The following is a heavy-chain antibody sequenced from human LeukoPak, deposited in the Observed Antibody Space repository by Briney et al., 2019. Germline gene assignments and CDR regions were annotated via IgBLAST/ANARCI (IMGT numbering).Heavy chain of an antibody. CDR3: AREGSGSGFSD. CDR1: GFSFSSYE. CDR2: ISRGGETM. V-gene: IGHV3-48*03. J-gene: IGHJ4*02. Sequence: GGSLRLSCAASGFSFSSYEMNWVRQPPGKGLEWVSYISRGGETMDYADSVRGRFTISRDNAKNSLYLQMNSLRAEDTALYYCAREGSGSGFSDWGQGTLVTVSS. D-gene: IGHD3-22*01.